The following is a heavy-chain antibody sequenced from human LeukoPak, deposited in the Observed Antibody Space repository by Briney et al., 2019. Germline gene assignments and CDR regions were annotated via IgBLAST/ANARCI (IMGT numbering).Heavy chain of an antibody. CDR3: ARLVVVTTFDWFDP. V-gene: IGHV4-4*07. CDR2: ICTSGST. Sequence: SETLSLTCTVSGGSISSYYWSWIRQPAGKGLEWIGRICTSGSTNYNPSLKSRVTMSVDTSKNQFSLKLTSVTAADTAVYYCARLVVVTTFDWFDPWGQGTLVTVSS. J-gene: IGHJ5*02. D-gene: IGHD3-22*01. CDR1: GGSISSYY.